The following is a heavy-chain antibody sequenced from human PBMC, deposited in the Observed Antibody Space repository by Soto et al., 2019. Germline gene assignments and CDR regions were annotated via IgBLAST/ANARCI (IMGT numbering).Heavy chain of an antibody. CDR1: GGSVSSGSYY. CDR2: IYYNGNT. Sequence: SETLSLTCTVSGGSVSSGSYYWSWIRQPPGKGLEWIAYIYYNGNTNYNPSLKSRVTISVDTSKNQFSLKLSSVTAADTAVYYCARGSEDSGWYLIMHVWGQGTTVTVSS. J-gene: IGHJ6*02. D-gene: IGHD6-19*01. CDR3: ARGSEDSGWYLIMHV. V-gene: IGHV4-61*01.